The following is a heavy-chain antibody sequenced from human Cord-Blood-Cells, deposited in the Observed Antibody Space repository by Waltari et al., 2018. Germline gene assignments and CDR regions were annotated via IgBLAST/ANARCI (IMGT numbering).Heavy chain of an antibody. D-gene: IGHD1-26*01. Sequence: EQLQASGSGLVKPSETLSLTCAVSGYSISSGYYWGWIRQPPRKVLGWIGRIYHSGITFHNPPVKSRVTISVDKSNNQFSLNQSSVTAAVTAVYYCARGGDLELSYSPYLHLDYWGQGTLVTVSS. V-gene: IGHV4-38-2*01. CDR2: IYHSGIT. CDR3: ARGGDLELSYSPYLHLDY. CDR1: GYSISSGYY. J-gene: IGHJ4*02.